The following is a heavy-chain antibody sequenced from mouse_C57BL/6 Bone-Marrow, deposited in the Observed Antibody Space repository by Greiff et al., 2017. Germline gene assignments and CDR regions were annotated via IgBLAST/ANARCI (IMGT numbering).Heavy chain of an antibody. J-gene: IGHJ2*01. Sequence: EVHLVASGGCFVKPGGSLKLSCAASGFPFSDYGMHWVRQAPEKGLEGVAYISSGSSTIYYADTVKGRFTISRENAKNTLFLQMTSLRSEDTAMYYCARFLFDYWGQGTTLTVSS. CDR2: ISSGSSTI. CDR1: GFPFSDYG. CDR3: ARFLFDY. V-gene: IGHV5-17*01.